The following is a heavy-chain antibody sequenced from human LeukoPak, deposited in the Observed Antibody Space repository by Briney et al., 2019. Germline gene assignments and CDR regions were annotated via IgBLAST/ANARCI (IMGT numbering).Heavy chain of an antibody. CDR2: MSPNSGDT. D-gene: IGHD7-27*01. Sequence: ASVKVSCKASGYTFTSYDFNWVRQATGQRPEWMGWMSPNSGDTGYAQKFQDRVTVARNTSISTAYMELSSLRSDDTAVYYCARGPPNWGYDYWGPGTLVTVSS. CDR1: GYTFTSYD. V-gene: IGHV1-8*01. J-gene: IGHJ4*02. CDR3: ARGPPNWGYDY.